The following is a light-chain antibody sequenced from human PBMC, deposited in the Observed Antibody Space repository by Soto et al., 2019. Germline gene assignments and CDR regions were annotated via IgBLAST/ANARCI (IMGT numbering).Light chain of an antibody. Sequence: EIQMTQSPSSVSASVGDEVAITCRASQSIASWLTWYQQKPGKAPKLLIYAASRLQSGVPSRFSGSESGTTFTLTITNLQPEDFATYYCQQASSFPLTFGGGTNVDIK. CDR2: AAS. J-gene: IGKJ4*01. CDR1: QSIASW. CDR3: QQASSFPLT. V-gene: IGKV1-12*01.